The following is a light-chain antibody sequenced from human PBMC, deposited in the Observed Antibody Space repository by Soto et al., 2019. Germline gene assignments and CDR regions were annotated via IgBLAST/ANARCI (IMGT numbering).Light chain of an antibody. CDR1: SSDVGGYNY. J-gene: IGLJ2*01. CDR3: SSYAGSNTNVV. V-gene: IGLV2-8*01. CDR2: EVS. Sequence: QSVLTQPPSASGSPGQSVTISCTETSSDVGGYNYVSWYQQHPGKAPKLMIYEVSKRPSGVPDRFSGSKSGNTASLTVSGLQAEDEADYYCSSYAGSNTNVVFGGGTKVTVL.